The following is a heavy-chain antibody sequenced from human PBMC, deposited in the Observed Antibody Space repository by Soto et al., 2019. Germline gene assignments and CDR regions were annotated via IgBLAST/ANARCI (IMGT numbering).Heavy chain of an antibody. D-gene: IGHD2-15*01. J-gene: IGHJ4*02. CDR3: ARKGGRRYGGGYYFDY. CDR1: GFTFSSYG. CDR2: IWYDGSNK. Sequence: QVQLVESGGGVVQPGRSLRLSCAASGFTFSSYGMHWVRQAPGKGLEWVAVIWYDGSNKYYADSVKGRFTISRDNSKNTLYLQMNSLRAEDTAVYYCARKGGRRYGGGYYFDYWGQGTLVTVSS. V-gene: IGHV3-33*01.